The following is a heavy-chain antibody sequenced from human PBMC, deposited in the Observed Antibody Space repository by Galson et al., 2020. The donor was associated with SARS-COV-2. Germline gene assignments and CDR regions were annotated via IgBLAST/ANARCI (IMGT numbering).Heavy chain of an antibody. V-gene: IGHV2-70*11. CDR3: ARIDSSGCRGNY. J-gene: IGHJ4*02. Sequence: ESGPTLVKPTQTLTLTCSFSGFSLTTGGMCVNWIRQPPGKALEWPARTDWDGDKYYSTSLKTRLTISKDTSNNQVVLTMTNMDPVDTATYYCARIDSSGCRGNYWGQGTLVTVSS. CDR1: GFSLTTGGMC. D-gene: IGHD6-19*01. CDR2: TDWDGDK.